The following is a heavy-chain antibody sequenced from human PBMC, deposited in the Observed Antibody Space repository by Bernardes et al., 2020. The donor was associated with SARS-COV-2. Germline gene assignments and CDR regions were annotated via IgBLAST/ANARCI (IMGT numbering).Heavy chain of an antibody. V-gene: IGHV3-15*07. Sequence: GGSLRLCCAASGFTFSNAWMNWVRQAPGKGLEWVGHIKSKTDGGTTDYAAPVKGRFTISGADSKNTMYLQMNSLKTEDTAVYYCTTGAEIYYDSSGFSYYFDFWGQGTLVTVSS. CDR3: TTGAEIYYDSSGFSYYFDF. D-gene: IGHD3-22*01. J-gene: IGHJ4*02. CDR1: GFTFSNAW. CDR2: IKSKTDGGTT.